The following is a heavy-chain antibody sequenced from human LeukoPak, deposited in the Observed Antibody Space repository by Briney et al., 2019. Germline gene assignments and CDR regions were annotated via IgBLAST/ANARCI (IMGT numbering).Heavy chain of an antibody. J-gene: IGHJ4*02. CDR1: GFTVSTNS. D-gene: IGHD3-9*01. CDR2: VSGSGHST. V-gene: IGHV3-23*01. Sequence: PGGSLRLSCTVSGFTVSTNSVSWVRQASGKGLEWVSAVSGSGHSTDYADSVKGRFTVSRDNSKNTLYLQMNSLRAEDTAVYFCAKEPHMLTGYYTDYFDFWGQGTLVTVSS. CDR3: AKEPHMLTGYYTDYFDF.